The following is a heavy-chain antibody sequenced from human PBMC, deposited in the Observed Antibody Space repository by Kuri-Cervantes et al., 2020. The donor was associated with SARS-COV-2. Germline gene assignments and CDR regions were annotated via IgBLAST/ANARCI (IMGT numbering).Heavy chain of an antibody. J-gene: IGHJ6*03. CDR1: GGSFNNYY. D-gene: IGHD2-2*01. CDR3: ARGREGVVPATILGLGYFLYFSMDV. CDR2: INHNGNT. V-gene: IGHV4-34*01. Sequence: ESLKISCAVYGGSFNNYYWSWVRQSPGKGLEWIGEINHNGNTNYNPSLSSRVTISVDMSKNQFSLRLSSMTAADTAMYYCARGREGVVPATILGLGYFLYFSMDVWGKGTSVTVSS.